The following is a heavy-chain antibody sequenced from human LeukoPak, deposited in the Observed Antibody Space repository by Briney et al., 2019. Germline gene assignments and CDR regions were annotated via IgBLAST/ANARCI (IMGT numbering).Heavy chain of an antibody. CDR1: GFTFDDYA. CDR3: AKDGYVY. V-gene: IGHV3-9*01. Sequence: GGSLRLSCAASGFTFDDYATHWVRQAPGKGLEWVSGISWNSGSIGYADSVKGRFTISRDNAKNSLYLQMNSLRAEDTALYYCAKDGYVYWGQGTLVTVSS. D-gene: IGHD5-12*01. CDR2: ISWNSGSI. J-gene: IGHJ4*02.